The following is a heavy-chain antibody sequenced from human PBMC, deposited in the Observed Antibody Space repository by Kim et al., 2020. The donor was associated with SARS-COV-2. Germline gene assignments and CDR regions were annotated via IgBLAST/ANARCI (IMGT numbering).Heavy chain of an antibody. J-gene: IGHJ6*04. V-gene: IGHV3-9*01. D-gene: IGHD6-19*01. CDR1: GFTFDDYV. CDR2: ISWNSGII. CDR3: AKAPLIAVAGYYYYYGMDV. Sequence: GGSLRLSCAASGFTFDDYVMHWVRQAPGKGLEWVSGISWNSGIIGYADSVKGRFTISRDNAKNSLYLQMNSLRAEDTAFYYCAKAPLIAVAGYYYYYGMDVWCKGATVTVSS.